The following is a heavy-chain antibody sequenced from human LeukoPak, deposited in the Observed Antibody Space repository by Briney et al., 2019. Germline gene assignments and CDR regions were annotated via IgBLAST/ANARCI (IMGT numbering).Heavy chain of an antibody. D-gene: IGHD2-2*03. CDR3: ARNPLDISRWANAFDI. Sequence: GGSLSLSCAASGFTFVNYGFHWVRQAPGKALEWVAFISYNGITKYADSVKGRFTISRDNSKDTLYLQMNGLRPEDTAVYYCARNPLDISRWANAFDIWGQGTMVTVSS. V-gene: IGHV3-30*03. CDR1: GFTFVNYG. CDR2: ISYNGITK. J-gene: IGHJ3*02.